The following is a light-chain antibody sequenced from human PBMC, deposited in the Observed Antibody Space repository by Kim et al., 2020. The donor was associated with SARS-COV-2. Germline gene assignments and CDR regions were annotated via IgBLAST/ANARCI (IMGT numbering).Light chain of an antibody. J-gene: IGLJ2*01. Sequence: SSELTQDPAVSVALGQTVRITCQGDSLRSYYATWYQQKPGQAPRVVIYGKNNRPSGTPDRFSGSSSGNRASLTITGTQAGDEADYYCNSRGSNDDVVFGG. CDR1: SLRSYY. V-gene: IGLV3-19*01. CDR2: GKN. CDR3: NSRGSNDDVV.